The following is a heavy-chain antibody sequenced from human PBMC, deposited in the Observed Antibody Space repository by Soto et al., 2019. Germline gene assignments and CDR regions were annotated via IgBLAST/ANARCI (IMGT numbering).Heavy chain of an antibody. CDR2: INHSGST. Sequence: QVQLQQWGAGLLKPSETLSLTCAVYGGSFSGYYWSWIRQPPGKGLEWIGEINHSGSTNYNPSLKSRVTISVDTSKNQFSLKLSSGTAADTAVYYCARGACIGYCSGGSSPDDYWGQGTLVTVSS. CDR3: ARGACIGYCSGGSSPDDY. V-gene: IGHV4-34*01. D-gene: IGHD2-15*01. CDR1: GGSFSGYY. J-gene: IGHJ4*02.